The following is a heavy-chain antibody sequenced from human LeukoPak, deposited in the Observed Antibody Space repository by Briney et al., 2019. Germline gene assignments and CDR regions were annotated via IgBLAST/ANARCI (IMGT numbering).Heavy chain of an antibody. CDR1: GFTFSSYS. D-gene: IGHD2-2*01. J-gene: IGHJ4*02. CDR3: ARGIVVVPDKENFDY. V-gene: IGHV3-48*01. CDR2: ISSSSSTI. Sequence: GGSLRLSCAASGFTFSSYSMNWVRQAPGKGLEWVSYISSSSSTIYYADSVKGRFTISRDNAKNSLYLQMNSLRAEDTAVYYCARGIVVVPDKENFDYWGQGTLVTVFS.